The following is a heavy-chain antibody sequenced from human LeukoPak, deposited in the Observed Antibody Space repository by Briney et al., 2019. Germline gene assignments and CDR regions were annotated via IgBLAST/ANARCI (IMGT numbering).Heavy chain of an antibody. CDR3: ARGGQLPPTRYQPLLYADY. D-gene: IGHD2-2*02. Sequence: GGSLRLSCAASGFTFSSYSMSWVRQAPGKGLEWVSYISISRTTYYADSVKGRFTISRDNAKNSLYLQMSSLRDEDTAVYYCARGGQLPPTRYQPLLYADYWGQGTLVTVSS. CDR1: GFTFSSYS. V-gene: IGHV3-48*02. J-gene: IGHJ4*02. CDR2: ISISRTT.